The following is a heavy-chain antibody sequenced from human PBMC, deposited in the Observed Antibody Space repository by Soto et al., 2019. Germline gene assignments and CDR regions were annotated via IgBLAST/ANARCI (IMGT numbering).Heavy chain of an antibody. D-gene: IGHD3-10*01. J-gene: IGHJ4*02. CDR3: AREAYDSGSEIDC. Sequence: VQMVESGGGLVKPGGSLRLSCAASGFTFSDHYLNWIRQAPGKGLEWVSYISSNGDNIKYADSVKGRFTISRDNARNSLYLQMNSLRAEDTAVYYCAREAYDSGSEIDCWGQGTLVTVSS. CDR2: ISSNGDNI. V-gene: IGHV3-11*01. CDR1: GFTFSDHY.